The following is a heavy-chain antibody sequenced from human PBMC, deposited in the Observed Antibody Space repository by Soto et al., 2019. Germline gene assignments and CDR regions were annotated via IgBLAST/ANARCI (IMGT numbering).Heavy chain of an antibody. Sequence: QVQLVESGGGVVQPGRSLRLSCAASGFTFSNYAMHWVHQAPGKGLDWVAVVSFDGSNSYYADSVKGRFTISRDNSKNTLFLQMNSLRPEDTAVYFCARPIVPAIQNHPYYYYGLDVWGQGTTVTVSS. CDR1: GFTFSNYA. CDR2: VSFDGSNS. CDR3: ARPIVPAIQNHPYYYYGLDV. J-gene: IGHJ6*02. D-gene: IGHD2-2*01. V-gene: IGHV3-30-3*01.